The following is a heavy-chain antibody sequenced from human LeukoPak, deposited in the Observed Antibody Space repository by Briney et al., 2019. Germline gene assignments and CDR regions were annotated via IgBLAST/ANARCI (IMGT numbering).Heavy chain of an antibody. Sequence: ASVKLSCKASGYTFTGYSMHWVRQPPGQGLEWMGCITTYNGNTNFAQNVQGRVTMTTDTSTSTAYMELRSLRSDDTAVYYCARCILATCRYLSSFDFWGQGTLVTVSS. CDR3: ARCILATCRYLSSFDF. CDR2: ITTYNGNT. D-gene: IGHD1-1*01. J-gene: IGHJ4*02. CDR1: GYTFTGYS. V-gene: IGHV1-18*04.